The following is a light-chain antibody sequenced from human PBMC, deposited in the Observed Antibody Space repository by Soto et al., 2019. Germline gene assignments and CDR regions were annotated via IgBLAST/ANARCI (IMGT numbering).Light chain of an antibody. CDR1: SASVSTGYY. J-gene: IGLJ1*01. CDR2: STN. Sequence: QTVVTQEPSFSVSPGGTVTLTCGLSSASVSTGYYPSWYQQTPGQAPRTLIYSTNTRSSGVPDRFSGSIPGNKAALTITGAQAHDESDYYTVLYMVSGISAFGTGTQV. CDR3: VLYMVSGISA. V-gene: IGLV8-61*01.